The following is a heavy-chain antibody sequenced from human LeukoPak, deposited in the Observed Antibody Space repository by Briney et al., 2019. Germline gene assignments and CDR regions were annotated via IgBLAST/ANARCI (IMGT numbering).Heavy chain of an antibody. J-gene: IGHJ4*02. Sequence: GVSLRLSCAASGFTFSSYGMHWVRQAPGKGLEWVAFIRYDGSNKYYADSVKGRFTISRDNSKNTLYLQMNSLRAEDTAVYYCAKEAPRTEELRGNYWGQGTLVTVSS. CDR2: IRYDGSNK. D-gene: IGHD1-26*01. CDR1: GFTFSSYG. CDR3: AKEAPRTEELRGNY. V-gene: IGHV3-30*02.